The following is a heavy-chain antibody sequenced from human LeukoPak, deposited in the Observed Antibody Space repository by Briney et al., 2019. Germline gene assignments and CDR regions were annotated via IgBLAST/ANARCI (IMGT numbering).Heavy chain of an antibody. V-gene: IGHV3-23*01. CDR3: AKYCSGVSCYSGLNH. Sequence: GALRLSFATSGFTFCHFLMAWVRQAPGKGVGWVAVFSGNGGSTNYADSVKGRFTISRDNSKSTLYLQMSSLRADDTAIYYCAKYCSGVSCYSGLNHWGQGALVTVSS. D-gene: IGHD2-15*01. J-gene: IGHJ5*02. CDR2: FSGNGGST. CDR1: GFTFCHFL.